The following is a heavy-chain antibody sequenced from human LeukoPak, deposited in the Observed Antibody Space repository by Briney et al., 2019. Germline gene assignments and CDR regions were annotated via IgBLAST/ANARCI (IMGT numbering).Heavy chain of an antibody. CDR3: ARHDYYGSERHANY. D-gene: IGHD3-10*01. CDR2: IDPSDSYT. Sequence: GESLKISCKGSGYNFTSFWINWVRQMPGKGLEWMGRIDPSDSYTNYRPSFQGHVTISADKSISTSYLQWSSLEASDTAMYFCARHDYYGSERHANYWGQGTLVTVSS. CDR1: GYNFTSFW. V-gene: IGHV5-10-1*01. J-gene: IGHJ4*02.